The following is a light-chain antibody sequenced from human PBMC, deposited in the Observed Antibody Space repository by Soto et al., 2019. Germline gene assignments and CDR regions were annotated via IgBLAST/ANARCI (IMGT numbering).Light chain of an antibody. CDR3: QQYNNWPL. V-gene: IGKV3-15*01. CDR2: GAS. CDR1: QSVSSN. J-gene: IGKJ5*01. Sequence: EIVMTQSPATLSVSPGERATLSCRASQSVSSNLAWYQQKPGQAPRLLIYGASTRATGIPARFSGSGSGTEFTLTISSLQSEDFAVYYCQQYNNWPLFGQGTRLET.